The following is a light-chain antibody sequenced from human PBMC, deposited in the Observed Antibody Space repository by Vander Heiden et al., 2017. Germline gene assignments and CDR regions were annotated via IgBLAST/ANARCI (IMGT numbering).Light chain of an antibody. Sequence: QSALTQPASLSGSPGQSITISCTGTTTHVGPYNLGFWFQQQPGKVHKLIIFDVPTRPSGVSYRVSGSRSAYTASLTISGLQAEDESYYYCCSYADTRLVFGGGTKVTVL. CDR1: TTHVGPYNL. V-gene: IGLV2-23*02. J-gene: IGLJ2*01. CDR2: DVP. CDR3: CSYADTRLV.